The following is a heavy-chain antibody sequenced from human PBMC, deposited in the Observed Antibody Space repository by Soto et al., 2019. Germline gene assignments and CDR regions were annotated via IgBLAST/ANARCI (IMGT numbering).Heavy chain of an antibody. Sequence: QVQLQESGPGLVKPSQTLSLTCTVSGDSVSGGDSYWSWIRQPPGKALEWIGYTSFSGYTSYTPSLNSRVTISVDMSKSQFSLRLTSVTAADTAIYYCVRGGNPYHYATSGPGTFDKCGQGTLVSVSS. D-gene: IGHD3-22*01. J-gene: IGHJ4*02. V-gene: IGHV4-30-4*01. CDR3: VRGGNPYHYATSGPGTFDK. CDR1: GDSVSGGDSY. CDR2: TSFSGYT.